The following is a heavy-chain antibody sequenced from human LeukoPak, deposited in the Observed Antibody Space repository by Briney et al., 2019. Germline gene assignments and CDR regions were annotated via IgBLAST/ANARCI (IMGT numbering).Heavy chain of an antibody. V-gene: IGHV3-23*01. Sequence: GGSLRLSCAVSGFTFSSYAMSWVRQAPGKGLEWVSAISGSGGSTYYADSVKGRFTISRDNSKNTLYLQMNSLRAEDTAVYYCAKTPYYDILTGYQYYFDYWGQGTLVTVSS. CDR3: AKTPYYDILTGYQYYFDY. CDR2: ISGSGGST. CDR1: GFTFSSYA. J-gene: IGHJ4*02. D-gene: IGHD3-9*01.